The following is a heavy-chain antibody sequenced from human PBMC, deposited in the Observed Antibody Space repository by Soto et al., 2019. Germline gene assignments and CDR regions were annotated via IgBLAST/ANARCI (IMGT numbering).Heavy chain of an antibody. D-gene: IGHD6-19*01. V-gene: IGHV3-30-3*01. J-gene: IGHJ5*02. CDR2: ISHDGINK. CDR3: ARDMYSSDYFVKWFEP. CDR1: GCSFSRYA. Sequence: QVRLVESGGGVVQPGRSLRLSCTASGCSFSRYAMYWFRQPPGKGLEWVAVISHDGINKHYADSVKGRVTVSRDNSNHSLDLQLNSLRGEDTAMYYCARDMYSSDYFVKWFEPWGQGTLVTVSS.